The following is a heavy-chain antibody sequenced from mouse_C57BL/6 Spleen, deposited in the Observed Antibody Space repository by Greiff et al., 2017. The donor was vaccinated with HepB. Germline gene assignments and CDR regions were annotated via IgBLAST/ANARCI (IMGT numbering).Heavy chain of an antibody. V-gene: IGHV5-9*01. CDR2: ISGGGGNT. J-gene: IGHJ1*03. CDR1: GFTFSSYT. D-gene: IGHD2-5*01. CDR3: ARQGSRAYSNDWYFDV. Sequence: EVQVVESGGGLVKPGGSLKLSCAASGFTFSSYTMSWVRQTPEKRLEWVATISGGGGNTYYPDSVKGRFTISRDNAKNTLYLQMSSLRSEDTALYDGARQGSRAYSNDWYFDVWGTGTTVTVSS.